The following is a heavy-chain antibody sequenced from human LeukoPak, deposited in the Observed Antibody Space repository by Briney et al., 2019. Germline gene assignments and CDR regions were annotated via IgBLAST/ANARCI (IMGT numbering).Heavy chain of an antibody. Sequence: GGSLRLSCAAPGFTFSSYDMSWVRQAPGKGLEWVSGITYSSGYTYYADSVKGRFTISRDNSRNTLYLQMNSLRAEDTAVYYCARSVAEKYYFDYWGQGTLVTVSS. CDR3: ARSVAEKYYFDY. D-gene: IGHD6-19*01. CDR2: ITYSSGYT. V-gene: IGHV3-23*01. J-gene: IGHJ4*02. CDR1: GFTFSSYD.